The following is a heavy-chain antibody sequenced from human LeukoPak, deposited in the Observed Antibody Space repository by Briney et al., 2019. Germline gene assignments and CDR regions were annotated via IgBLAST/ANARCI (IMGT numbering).Heavy chain of an antibody. D-gene: IGHD2-15*01. CDR3: ARDPAKGAATYFDY. CDR1: AFPLSNYA. Sequence: PGTSLRLSCTASAFPLSNYAMNWVRQTPGKGLEWVALISFDGGKIYYADSMKGRFTISRDNSKNTLFLQMNSLTVEDTAVYYCARDPAKGAATYFDYWGQGTLVTVSS. J-gene: IGHJ4*02. CDR2: ISFDGGKI. V-gene: IGHV3-30*04.